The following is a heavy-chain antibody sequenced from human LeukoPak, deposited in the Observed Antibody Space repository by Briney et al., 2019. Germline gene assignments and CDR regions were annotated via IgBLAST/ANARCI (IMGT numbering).Heavy chain of an antibody. Sequence: PGGSLRLSCAASGFTFSSHTMNWVRQAPGKGLEWVSSISTSSSYIYYADSVKGRFTISRDNSKNTLYLQMNNLRAEDTALYYCAKNQGQWLVPVDYWGQGTLVTVSS. V-gene: IGHV3-21*04. CDR1: GFTFSSHT. D-gene: IGHD6-19*01. J-gene: IGHJ4*02. CDR2: ISTSSSYI. CDR3: AKNQGQWLVPVDY.